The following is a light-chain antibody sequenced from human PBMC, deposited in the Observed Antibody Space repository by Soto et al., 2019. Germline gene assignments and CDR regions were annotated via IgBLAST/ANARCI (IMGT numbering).Light chain of an antibody. Sequence: DIQMTQSPSTLSASVGDRVTITCRASQSISSWLAWYQQKPGKAPKLLIYDASSLESGVPSRFSGSGSGTEFTLTISSLPPDDFATYYCQQYNSYSYTFGQGTKVDIK. CDR1: QSISSW. J-gene: IGKJ2*01. CDR3: QQYNSYSYT. V-gene: IGKV1-5*01. CDR2: DAS.